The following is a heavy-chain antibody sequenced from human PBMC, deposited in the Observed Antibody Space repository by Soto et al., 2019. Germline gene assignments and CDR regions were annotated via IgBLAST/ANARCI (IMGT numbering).Heavy chain of an antibody. CDR3: ARGYFDY. CDR1: GFTFSSYT. J-gene: IGHJ4*02. D-gene: IGHD3-10*01. CDR2: ITTSSNYI. Sequence: EVQLVESGGGLVQPGGSLRLSCAASGFTFSSYTMNWVRQTPEKGLEWVSSITTSSNYIHYAESVKGRFTISRDNAKNSLYLQMQTLRAEDTAVYFCARGYFDYWGQGALVTVSS. V-gene: IGHV3-21*01.